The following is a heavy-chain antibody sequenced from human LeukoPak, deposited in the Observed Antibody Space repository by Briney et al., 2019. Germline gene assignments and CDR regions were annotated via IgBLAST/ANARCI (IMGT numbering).Heavy chain of an antibody. CDR3: ARDVAVVTATQAKAFDI. V-gene: IGHV1-46*01. CDR1: GYTFTSYY. Sequence: ASVKVSCKASGYTFTSYYMHWVRQAPGQGPEWMGIINPSGGTTSYAHKFQGRVTMTRDTSTSTVYMELSSLRSEDTALYYCARDVAVVTATQAKAFDIWGQGTMVTVSS. D-gene: IGHD2-21*02. CDR2: INPSGGTT. J-gene: IGHJ3*02.